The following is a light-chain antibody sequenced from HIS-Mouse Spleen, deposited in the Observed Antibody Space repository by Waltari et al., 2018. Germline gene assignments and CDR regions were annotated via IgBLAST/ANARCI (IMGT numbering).Light chain of an antibody. CDR3: QQLNSYPLT. Sequence: DIQLTQSPSFLSASVGDRVTITCRASQGISSYLAWYQQKPGKAPKLLIYAASTLQSGVPSRFSGSGSWKEFTLTISSLQPEDFATYYCQQLNSYPLTFGPGTKVDIK. CDR2: AAS. J-gene: IGKJ3*01. CDR1: QGISSY. V-gene: IGKV1-9*01.